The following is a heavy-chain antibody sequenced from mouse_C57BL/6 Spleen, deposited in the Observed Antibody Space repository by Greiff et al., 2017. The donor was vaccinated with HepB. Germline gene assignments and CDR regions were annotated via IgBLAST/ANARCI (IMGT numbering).Heavy chain of an antibody. CDR1: GYTFTSYD. V-gene: IGHV1-85*01. J-gene: IGHJ3*01. Sequence: QVQLQQSGPELVKPGASVKLSCKASGYTFTSYDINWVKQRPGQGLEWIGWIYPRDGSTKYNEKFKGKATLTVDTSSSTAYMELHSLTSEDSAVYFCARSSFYYYGSSYAFAYWGQGTLVTVSA. CDR3: ARSSFYYYGSSYAFAY. CDR2: IYPRDGST. D-gene: IGHD1-1*01.